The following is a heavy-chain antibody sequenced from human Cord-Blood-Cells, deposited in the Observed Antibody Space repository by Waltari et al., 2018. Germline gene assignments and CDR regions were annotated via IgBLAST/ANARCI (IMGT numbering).Heavy chain of an antibody. CDR3: ARLSSGSSSFGG. D-gene: IGHD6-6*01. J-gene: IGHJ4*02. CDR2: MNPTIGNT. Sequence: QVQLVQSGAEVKKPGASVKVSCKASGYTFTSYDINWVRQATGQGLEWRGWMNPTIGNTGYAQNFQGRVTMTRNTSISTAYMELSSLRSEETAVYYCARLSSGSSSFGGWGQGTLVTVSS. V-gene: IGHV1-8*01. CDR1: GYTFTSYD.